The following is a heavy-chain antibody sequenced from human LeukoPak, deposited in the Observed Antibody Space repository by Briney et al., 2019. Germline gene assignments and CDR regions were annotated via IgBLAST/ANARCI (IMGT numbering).Heavy chain of an antibody. D-gene: IGHD2-15*01. CDR1: GYTFTSYG. V-gene: IGHV1-18*01. Sequence: ASVKVSCKASGYTFTSYGISWVRQAPGQGLEWMGWISTYNGNTNYAQKLQGRVTMTTDTSTSIAYMELRSLRSDDTAVYYCAREGSPFYYYYMDVWGKGTTVTISS. J-gene: IGHJ6*03. CDR2: ISTYNGNT. CDR3: AREGSPFYYYYMDV.